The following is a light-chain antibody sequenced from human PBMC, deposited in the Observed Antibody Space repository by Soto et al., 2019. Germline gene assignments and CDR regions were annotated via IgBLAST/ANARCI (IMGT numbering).Light chain of an antibody. Sequence: EIVLTQSAGTLSLSPGERATLSCRASQTVSGSYLAWFQQKPGQAPRLLIYAASTRAAGVPDRFSGSGSGTDFSLTINRLEPEDFAVYYCQHYGPAPWTFRQGTKVQIK. V-gene: IGKV3-20*01. CDR2: AAS. CDR3: QHYGPAPWT. CDR1: QTVSGSY. J-gene: IGKJ1*01.